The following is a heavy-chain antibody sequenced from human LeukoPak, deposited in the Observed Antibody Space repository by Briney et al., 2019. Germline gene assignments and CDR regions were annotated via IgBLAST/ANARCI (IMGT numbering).Heavy chain of an antibody. Sequence: SVKVSCKASGGTFSSYAISWVRQAPGQGLEWMGGIIPIFGTANYAQKFQGRVTITTDESTSTAYMELSSLRSADTAVYYCSWGGVGVPAAIAGYYFDYWGQGTLVTVSS. J-gene: IGHJ4*02. V-gene: IGHV1-69*05. CDR2: IIPIFGTA. CDR1: GGTFSSYA. CDR3: SWGGVGVPAAIAGYYFDY. D-gene: IGHD2-2*01.